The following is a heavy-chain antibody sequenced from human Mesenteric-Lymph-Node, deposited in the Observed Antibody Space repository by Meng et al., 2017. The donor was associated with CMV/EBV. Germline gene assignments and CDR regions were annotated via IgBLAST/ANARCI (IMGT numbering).Heavy chain of an antibody. CDR1: GGSISTYY. CDR3: ASRSSGWYPPYNWFDP. J-gene: IGHJ5*02. Sequence: SETLSLTCTVSGGSISTYYWSWIRQPPGRGLEWIGYMYYSGSTNYNPSLKSRVTISVDTSKNQFSLKLSSVTAADTAVYYCASRSSGWYPPYNWFDPWGQGTLVTVSS. D-gene: IGHD6-19*01. V-gene: IGHV4-59*01. CDR2: MYYSGST.